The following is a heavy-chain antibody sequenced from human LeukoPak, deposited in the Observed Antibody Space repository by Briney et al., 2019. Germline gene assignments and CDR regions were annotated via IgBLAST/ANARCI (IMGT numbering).Heavy chain of an antibody. Sequence: ASVKVSCKASGYTFTGYYMHLVRQAPGQGLEWMGRINPNSGGTNYAQKFQGRVTMTRDTSISTAYMELSRLRSDDTAVYYCARVGGARSYYYMDVWGKGTTVTVSS. D-gene: IGHD2-15*01. CDR3: ARVGGARSYYYMDV. CDR1: GYTFTGYY. J-gene: IGHJ6*03. V-gene: IGHV1-2*06. CDR2: INPNSGGT.